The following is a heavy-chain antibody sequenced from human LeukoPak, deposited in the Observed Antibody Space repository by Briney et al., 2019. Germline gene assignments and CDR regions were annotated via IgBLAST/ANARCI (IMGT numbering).Heavy chain of an antibody. CDR3: AATMVRGVHTHFDY. J-gene: IGHJ4*02. CDR2: VYYSGST. V-gene: IGHV4-59*08. Sequence: AETLCLTCTVSGGSITNYYWSWIRQPPGKGLEWIGYVYYSGSTNYNPSLKSRVTISVDTSKNQFSLKLSSVAAADTAVYYCAATMVRGVHTHFDYWGQGTLVSVSS. D-gene: IGHD3-10*01. CDR1: GGSITNYY.